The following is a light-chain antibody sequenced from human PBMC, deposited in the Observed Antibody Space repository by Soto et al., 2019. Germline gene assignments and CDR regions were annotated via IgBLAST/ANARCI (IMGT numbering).Light chain of an antibody. CDR2: QAS. CDR1: QSVSAW. V-gene: IGKV1-5*03. Sequence: DIQMTQSPSTLSASVGDRVAISCRASQSVSAWLAWYQQKPGKVPKLLIYQASTLEDGVPSRFSGSGSGTECTLTISSLQPDDSATYYCQHYNDYSYTFGPGTNLEIK. J-gene: IGKJ2*01. CDR3: QHYNDYSYT.